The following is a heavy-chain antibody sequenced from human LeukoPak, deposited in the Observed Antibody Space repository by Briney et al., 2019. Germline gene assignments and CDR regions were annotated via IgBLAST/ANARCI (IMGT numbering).Heavy chain of an antibody. Sequence: GGPLRLSCAASEFTFSLYAMNWVRQAPGKGLEWVSYINDVSGDIHYADSVRGRFTISRDNAKNTLYLQTNSLRAEDTAVYYCARDTFQPGRIDCWGQGTLVIVSS. CDR3: ARDTFQPGRIDC. CDR2: INDVSGDI. V-gene: IGHV3-21*05. J-gene: IGHJ4*02. D-gene: IGHD1-14*01. CDR1: EFTFSLYA.